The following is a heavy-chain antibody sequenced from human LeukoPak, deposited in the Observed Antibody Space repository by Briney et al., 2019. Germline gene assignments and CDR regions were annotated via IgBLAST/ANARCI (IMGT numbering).Heavy chain of an antibody. D-gene: IGHD3-10*01. J-gene: IGHJ4*02. V-gene: IGHV4-59*12. CDR2: IYYSGRT. Sequence: SETLSLTCTVYGGSISSYYWSWIRQPPGKGLEWIGYIYYSGRTNYNPSLKSRVTISVDTSKNQFSLKLTSVTAADTAVYYCARVYYYGSGSHYGYFDYWGQGTLVTVSS. CDR1: GGSISSYY. CDR3: ARVYYYGSGSHYGYFDY.